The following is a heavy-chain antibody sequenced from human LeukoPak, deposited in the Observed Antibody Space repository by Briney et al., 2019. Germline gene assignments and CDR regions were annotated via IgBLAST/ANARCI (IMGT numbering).Heavy chain of an antibody. Sequence: ASVKVSCKASGYTFTSYGISWVRQAPGQGLEWMGWISAYNGNTNYAQKLQGRVTMTTDTSTSTTYMELRSLRSDDTAVYYCAREGGQPLRDNWFDPWGQGTLVTVSS. V-gene: IGHV1-18*01. CDR2: ISAYNGNT. D-gene: IGHD3-16*01. J-gene: IGHJ5*02. CDR1: GYTFTSYG. CDR3: AREGGQPLRDNWFDP.